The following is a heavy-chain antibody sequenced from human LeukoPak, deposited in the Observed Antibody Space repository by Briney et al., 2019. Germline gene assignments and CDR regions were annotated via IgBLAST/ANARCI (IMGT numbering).Heavy chain of an antibody. V-gene: IGHV3-7*03. CDR2: IKQDGGEK. J-gene: IGHJ4*02. CDR1: GFTISTIW. CDR3: AIDQRHTYYYDSSGYYYVSY. D-gene: IGHD3-22*01. Sequence: GGSLRLPCAASGFTISTIWMSWVRQAPGKGLEWVANIKQDGGEKYYVDSVKGRFTISRDNAKNSLYLQMNSLRAEDTAVYYCAIDQRHTYYYDSSGYYYVSYWGQGTLVTVSS.